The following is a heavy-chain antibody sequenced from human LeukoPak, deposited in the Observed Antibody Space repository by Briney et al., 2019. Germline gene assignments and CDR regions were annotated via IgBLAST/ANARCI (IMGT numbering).Heavy chain of an antibody. CDR2: IKQDGSEK. CDR1: GFTFSSYR. J-gene: IGHJ4*02. V-gene: IGHV3-7*01. D-gene: IGHD2-8*01. CDR3: GRLYCTNAVCYNDY. Sequence: GGSLRLSCAASGFTFSSYRMSWVRQAPGKGLEGVANIKQDGSEKYYVDSLKGRFTIYRDNAKTSLYLQMNSLRAEDTAVYYCGRLYCTNAVCYNDYWGQGTLVTVSS.